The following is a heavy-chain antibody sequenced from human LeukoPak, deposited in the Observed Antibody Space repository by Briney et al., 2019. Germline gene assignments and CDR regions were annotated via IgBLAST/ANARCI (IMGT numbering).Heavy chain of an antibody. CDR3: ATRGYTGPSDF. D-gene: IGHD5-18*01. CDR1: GFIFDDYG. V-gene: IGHV3-20*04. Sequence: GGSLRLSCAASGFIFDDYGMSWVRQAPGKGLEWVSGISWNGDSTSYADSVKGRFTISRDNVKNYVYLQMKNLRAEDTALYFCATRGYTGPSDFWGRGTLVTVSS. J-gene: IGHJ4*02. CDR2: ISWNGDST.